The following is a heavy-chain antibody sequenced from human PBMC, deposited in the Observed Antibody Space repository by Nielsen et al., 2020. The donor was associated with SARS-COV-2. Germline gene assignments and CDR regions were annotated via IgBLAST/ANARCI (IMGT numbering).Heavy chain of an antibody. CDR2: INADNGNT. CDR1: GGTFSSYA. Sequence: ASVKVSCKASGGTFSSYAISWVRQAPGQRLEWMGWINADNGNTRYSQEFQGRVTLNRDTSASTAYMELSSLRSEDTAVYYCARDRQKRFDFWGQGTLVTVS. CDR3: ARDRQKRFDF. V-gene: IGHV1-3*01. J-gene: IGHJ4*02.